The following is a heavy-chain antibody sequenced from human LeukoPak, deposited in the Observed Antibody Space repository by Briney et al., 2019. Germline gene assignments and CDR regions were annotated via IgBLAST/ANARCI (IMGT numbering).Heavy chain of an antibody. CDR3: VPDTGSY. J-gene: IGHJ4*02. CDR1: GLTFSSYA. CDR2: ISATGGST. Sequence: GGSLRLSCAAPGLTFSSYAMSWVRQAPGKGLEWVSAISATGGSTYYADSVKGRFTISRDNSKNTLYLQMNSLRAEDTALYYCVPDTGSYWGQGTLVTVSS. V-gene: IGHV3-23*01.